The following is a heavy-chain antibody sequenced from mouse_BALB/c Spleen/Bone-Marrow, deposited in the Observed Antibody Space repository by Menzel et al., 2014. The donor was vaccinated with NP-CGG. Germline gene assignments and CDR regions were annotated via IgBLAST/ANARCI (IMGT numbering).Heavy chain of an antibody. CDR3: TTGFAY. J-gene: IGHJ3*01. CDR2: IRLKSNNYAT. CDR1: GFTFSNYW. V-gene: IGHV6-6*02. Sequence: EVMLVEPGGGLVQPGGSMKLSCVASGFTFSNYWMNWVRQSPEKGLEWVAEIRLKSNNYATHYAESVKGRFTISRDDSKSSVYLQMNNLRAEDTGIYYCTTGFAYWGQGTLVTVSA.